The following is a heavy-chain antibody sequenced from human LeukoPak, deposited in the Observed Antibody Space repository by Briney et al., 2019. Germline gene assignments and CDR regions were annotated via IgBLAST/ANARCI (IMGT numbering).Heavy chain of an antibody. J-gene: IGHJ6*03. D-gene: IGHD6-13*01. CDR1: GGTFSSYA. Sequence: ASVKVSCKASGGTFSSYAISWVRQAPGQGLEWMGGIIPIFGTANYAQKFQGRVTITADKSTSTAYMELSSLRAEDTAVYYCAKDIAAAGHYYYYYMDVWGKGTTVTISS. V-gene: IGHV1-69*06. CDR2: IIPIFGTA. CDR3: AKDIAAAGHYYYYYMDV.